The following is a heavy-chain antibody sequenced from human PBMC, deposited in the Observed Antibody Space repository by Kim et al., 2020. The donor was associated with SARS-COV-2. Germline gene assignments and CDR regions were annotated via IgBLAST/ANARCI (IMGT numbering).Heavy chain of an antibody. D-gene: IGHD3-16*01. J-gene: IGHJ4*02. CDR1: GFTFSIYE. CDR3: ARGEYGSML. V-gene: IGHV3-48*03. CDR2: ISSSSSAI. Sequence: GGSLRLSCAASGFTFSIYEMNWVRQAPGKGLEWIAYISSSSSAIYYADSVKGRFTISRDNAKNSLFLEMNSLGVEETGTYYCARGEYGSMLWGQGTLVTVSS.